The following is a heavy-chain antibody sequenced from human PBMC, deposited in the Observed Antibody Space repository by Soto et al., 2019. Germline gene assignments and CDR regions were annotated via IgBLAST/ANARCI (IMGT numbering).Heavy chain of an antibody. Sequence: SETLSLTCTVSGASVSTGSYYWSWIRQPPGKGLEWIGYIYSSGSTNYNPSLKSRVTMSVDTSKNQFSLKLSSVTAADTAVYFCARVQGYSHGYDPRYHFDYWSQGTLVTVSS. D-gene: IGHD5-18*01. CDR1: GASVSTGSYY. J-gene: IGHJ4*02. CDR3: ARVQGYSHGYDPRYHFDY. CDR2: IYSSGST. V-gene: IGHV4-61*01.